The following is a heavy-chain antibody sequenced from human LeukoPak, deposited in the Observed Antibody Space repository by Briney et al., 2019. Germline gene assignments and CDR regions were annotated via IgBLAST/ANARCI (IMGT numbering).Heavy chain of an antibody. CDR1: GGTFTSYA. D-gene: IGHD1-26*01. CDR3: ARKLRLGGNWFDP. J-gene: IGHJ5*02. CDR2: IIPISGTT. V-gene: IGHV1-69*13. Sequence: ASVKVSCKTSGGTFTSYAITWVRQAPGQGPEWMGKIIPISGTTNYAQKFQGRVTFTAGESTSTAYMELSSLRSEDTALYYCARKLRLGGNWFDPWGQGTLVTVSS.